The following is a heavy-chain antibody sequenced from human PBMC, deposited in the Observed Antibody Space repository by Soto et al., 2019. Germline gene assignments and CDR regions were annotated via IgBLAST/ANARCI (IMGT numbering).Heavy chain of an antibody. D-gene: IGHD5-18*01. CDR2: IDWNGGTT. J-gene: IGHJ4*02. CDR3: ARGMDRAVVSFIIY. Sequence: GGSLRLSCAASGFTFGDLGMSWVRHVPGKGLEWVCGIDWNGGTTGCVDSVKGRFTISRDNAKNSLYLQMNSLRPEDTAFYYCARGMDRAVVSFIIYWGQGTQVTVSS. CDR1: GFTFGDLG. V-gene: IGHV3-20*04.